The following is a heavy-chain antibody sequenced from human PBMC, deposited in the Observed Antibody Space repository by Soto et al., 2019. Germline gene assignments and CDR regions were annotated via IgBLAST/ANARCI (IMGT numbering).Heavy chain of an antibody. CDR2: ITGNGLNS. V-gene: IGHV3-23*01. J-gene: IGHJ4*02. CDR1: GFTFHSHA. Sequence: GSLRLSCAASGFTFHSHAMSWVRLAPGKGLEWISSITGNGLNSYYANSVKGRFTISRDNSKNTVYLQMNGLGAEDTAVYYCTKAFIAVAVPDYWGQGTLVTVSS. CDR3: TKAFIAVAVPDY. D-gene: IGHD6-19*01.